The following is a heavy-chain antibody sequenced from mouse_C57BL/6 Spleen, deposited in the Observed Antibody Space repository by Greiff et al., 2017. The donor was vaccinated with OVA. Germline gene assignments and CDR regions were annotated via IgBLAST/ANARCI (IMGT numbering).Heavy chain of an antibody. Sequence: VQLQQSGPGLVQPSQSLSITCTVSGFSLTSYGVHWVRQSPGKGLEWLGVIWRGGSTDYNAAFMSRLSITKDNSKSQVFFKMNSLQADDTAIYYCAKNGGITTVVGYFDVWGTGTTVTVSS. CDR1: GFSLTSYG. CDR2: IWRGGST. D-gene: IGHD1-1*01. CDR3: AKNGGITTVVGYFDV. V-gene: IGHV2-5*01. J-gene: IGHJ1*03.